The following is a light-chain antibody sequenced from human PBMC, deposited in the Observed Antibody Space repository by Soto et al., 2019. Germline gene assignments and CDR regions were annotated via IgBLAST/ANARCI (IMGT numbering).Light chain of an antibody. CDR1: QSISNS. V-gene: IGKV1-5*03. CDR2: KAS. CDR3: QQYASFWT. Sequence: DIQMTQSPSTLSASVGDRVTITCRATQSISNSLAWYQQKPGKAPNLLIYKASSLETGVPSRFSGSGSGTEFTVTITSLQPDDSATDYCQQYASFWTFGQGTKVEIK. J-gene: IGKJ1*01.